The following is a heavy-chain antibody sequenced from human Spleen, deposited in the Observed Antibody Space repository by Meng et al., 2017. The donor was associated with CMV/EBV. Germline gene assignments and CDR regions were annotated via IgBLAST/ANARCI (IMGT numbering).Heavy chain of an antibody. D-gene: IGHD1-26*01. V-gene: IGHV3-66*01. CDR2: IYSGGST. J-gene: IGHJ4*02. CDR3: ARGEWELLLAY. Sequence: GGSGGGLGQPGGSLRLSCAASGVTVSSNYMSWVRQAPGKGLEWVSVIYSGGSTYYADSVKGRFTISRDNSKNTLYLQMNSLRAEDTAVYYCARGEWELLLAYWGQGTLVTVSS. CDR1: GVTVSSNY.